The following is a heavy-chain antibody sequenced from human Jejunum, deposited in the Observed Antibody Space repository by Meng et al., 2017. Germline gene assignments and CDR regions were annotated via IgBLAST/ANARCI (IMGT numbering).Heavy chain of an antibody. CDR2: TYYRSKWYN. CDR1: GDSVFRNRAT. J-gene: IGHJ1*01. V-gene: IGHV6-1*01. CDR3: ARDDISVYFQQ. Sequence: VQLQQSGPRLVKPSQTLSPPRANSGDSVFRNRATWNGIRQYPSRGLEWLGRTYYRSKWYNDYAVSVKGRITINPDTSKNQFSLQLNSLTPEDTAVYYCARDDISVYFQQWGQGTLVTVSS.